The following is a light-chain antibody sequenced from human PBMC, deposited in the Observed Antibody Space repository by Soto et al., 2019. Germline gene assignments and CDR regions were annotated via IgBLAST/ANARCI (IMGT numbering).Light chain of an antibody. J-gene: IGLJ1*01. V-gene: IGLV1-40*01. Sequence: QSVLTQPPSVSGAPGQRVSISCTGSSTNIGAAYGVHWYQQRPGTAPKLLIVGGTIRPSGVPARFSASTSGTSASLAITGLQDEDEGDYYCQSYDSTLSARYVFGTGTKLTVL. CDR1: STNIGAAYG. CDR3: QSYDSTLSARYV. CDR2: GGT.